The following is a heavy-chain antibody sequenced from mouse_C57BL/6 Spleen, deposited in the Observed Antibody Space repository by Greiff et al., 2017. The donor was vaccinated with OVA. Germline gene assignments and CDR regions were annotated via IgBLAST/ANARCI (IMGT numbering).Heavy chain of an antibody. CDR1: GYTFTSYW. CDR2: IGTNRGGT. CDR3: AGCNYAY. D-gene: IGHD2-1*01. J-gene: IGHJ3*01. Sequence: VQLQQPGAELVKPGASVKLSCKASGYTFTSYWMHWVKQRPGRGLEWIGRIGTNRGGTKSTEKFKSKATLTVDKPSSTVYMQLSSLTSEASAVYYCAGCNYAYWGQGTLVTVSA. V-gene: IGHV1-72*01.